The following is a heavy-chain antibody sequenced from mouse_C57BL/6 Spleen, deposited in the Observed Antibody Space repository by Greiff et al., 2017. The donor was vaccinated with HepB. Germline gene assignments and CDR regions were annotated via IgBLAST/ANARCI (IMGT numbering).Heavy chain of an antibody. D-gene: IGHD1-1*01. CDR3: ARKTTRAMDY. J-gene: IGHJ4*01. CDR1: GYTFTSYW. Sequence: QVQLKQPGAELVRPGTSVKLSCKASGYTFTSYWMHWVKQRPGQGLEWIGVIDPSDSYTNYNQKFKGKATLTVDTSSSTAYMQLSSLTSEDSAVYYCARKTTRAMDYWGQGTSVTVSS. V-gene: IGHV1-59*01. CDR2: IDPSDSYT.